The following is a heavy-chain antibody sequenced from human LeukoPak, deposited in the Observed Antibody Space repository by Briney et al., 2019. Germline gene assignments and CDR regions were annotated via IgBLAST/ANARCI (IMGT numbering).Heavy chain of an antibody. V-gene: IGHV3-30*03. Sequence: PGGSLRLSCAASGFIFSSYGMHWVRQAPGKGLEWVAVISYDGSNKYYADSVKGRFTISRDNSKNTLYLQMNSLRAEDTAVYYCARDAGSGPRDDAFDIWGQGTMVTVSS. J-gene: IGHJ3*02. D-gene: IGHD3-10*01. CDR1: GFIFSSYG. CDR3: ARDAGSGPRDDAFDI. CDR2: ISYDGSNK.